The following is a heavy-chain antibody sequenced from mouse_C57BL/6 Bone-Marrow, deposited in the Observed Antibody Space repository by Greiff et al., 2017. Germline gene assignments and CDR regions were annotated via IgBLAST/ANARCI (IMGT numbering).Heavy chain of an antibody. Sequence: QVQLKESGPGLVQPSQSLSITCTVSGFSLTSYGVHWVRQPPGKGLEWLGVIWSGGSTDYNAAFISRLSISKDNSKSHVFFKMNSLQADDTAIYYCAKNGSPWYFDVWGTGTTVPVSS. CDR1: GFSLTSYG. CDR3: AKNGSPWYFDV. V-gene: IGHV2-4*01. CDR2: IWSGGST. J-gene: IGHJ1*03. D-gene: IGHD1-1*01.